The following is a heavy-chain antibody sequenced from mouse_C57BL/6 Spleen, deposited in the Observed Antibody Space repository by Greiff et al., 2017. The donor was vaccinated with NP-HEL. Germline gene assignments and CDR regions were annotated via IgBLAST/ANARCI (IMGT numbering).Heavy chain of an antibody. CDR2: ISYDGSN. Sequence: EVKLQESGPGLVKPSQSLSLTCSVTGYSITSGYYWNWIRQFPGNKLEWMGYISYDGSNNYNPSLKNRISITRDTSKNQFFLKLNSVTTEDTATHYCARGYFDYWGQGTTLTVSS. CDR3: ARGYFDY. CDR1: GYSITSGYY. V-gene: IGHV3-6*01. J-gene: IGHJ2*01.